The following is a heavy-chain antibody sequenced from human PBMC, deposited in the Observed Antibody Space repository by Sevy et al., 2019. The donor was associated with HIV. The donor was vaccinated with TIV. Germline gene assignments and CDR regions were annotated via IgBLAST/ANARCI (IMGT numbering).Heavy chain of an antibody. CDR1: SGSVSSGNNY. D-gene: IGHD5-18*01. Sequence: SETLSLTCIVSSGSVSSGNNYWSWIRQPPGKGLEWIGYIYYSGNTKYNPSLKSRVTISIHTSKNQFSLNLTSVTAADTAVYYCARDPSEEGFSYGPFDSWGQGILVTVSS. J-gene: IGHJ5*01. CDR2: IYYSGNT. V-gene: IGHV4-61*01. CDR3: ARDPSEEGFSYGPFDS.